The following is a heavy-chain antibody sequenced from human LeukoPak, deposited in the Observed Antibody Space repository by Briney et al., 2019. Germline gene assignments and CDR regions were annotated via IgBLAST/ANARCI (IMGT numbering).Heavy chain of an antibody. CDR3: AKQGSAAVLYFLH. CDR2: ISGSGGST. J-gene: IGHJ1*01. D-gene: IGHD6-13*01. V-gene: IGHV3-23*01. CDR1: GFTFSSYA. Sequence: GGSLRLSCAASGFTFSSYAMSWVRQARGQGRDWVSAISGSGGSTYYADSVKGRFTISRDNSKNTLYLQMNSLRAEDTAVYYCAKQGSAAVLYFLHWGQGTLVTVSS.